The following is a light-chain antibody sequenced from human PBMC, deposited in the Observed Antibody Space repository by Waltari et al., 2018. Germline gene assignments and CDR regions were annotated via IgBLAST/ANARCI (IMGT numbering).Light chain of an antibody. CDR2: GKN. Sequence: SSELTQDPAVSVALGQTVRITCQGDSLRSYYASWYQQKPGPAPVLLIYGKNNPPSGIPDRFSGSSSGNTASLTITGAQAEDEADYYCNSRDSSGNHLVFGTGTKVTVL. J-gene: IGLJ1*01. V-gene: IGLV3-19*01. CDR3: NSRDSSGNHLV. CDR1: SLRSYY.